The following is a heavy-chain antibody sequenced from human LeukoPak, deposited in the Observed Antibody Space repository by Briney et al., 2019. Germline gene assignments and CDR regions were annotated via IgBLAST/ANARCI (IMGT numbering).Heavy chain of an antibody. Sequence: ASVKVSCKASGYTFTGYYMHWVRQAPGQGLEWMGWINPNSGGTNYAQKFRGRVTMTRDTSISTAYMELSRLRSDDTAVYYCRGSDSSGYYSSPYYFDYWGQGTLVTVSS. CDR2: INPNSGGT. J-gene: IGHJ4*02. V-gene: IGHV1-2*02. D-gene: IGHD3-22*01. CDR3: RGSDSSGYYSSPYYFDY. CDR1: GYTFTGYY.